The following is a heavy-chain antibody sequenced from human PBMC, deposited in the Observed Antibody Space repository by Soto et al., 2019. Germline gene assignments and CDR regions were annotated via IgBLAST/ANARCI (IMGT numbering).Heavy chain of an antibody. D-gene: IGHD1-26*01. V-gene: IGHV1-58*01. J-gene: IGHJ6*02. CDR2: IVVGSGNT. CDR3: AADQGLATAYGMDV. Sequence: ASVKVSCKASGFTFTSSAVQWVRPARGQRLEWIGWIVVGSGNTNYAQKFQERVTITRDMSTSTAYMELSSLRSEDTAVYYCAADQGLATAYGMDVWGQGTTVTVSS. CDR1: GFTFTSSA.